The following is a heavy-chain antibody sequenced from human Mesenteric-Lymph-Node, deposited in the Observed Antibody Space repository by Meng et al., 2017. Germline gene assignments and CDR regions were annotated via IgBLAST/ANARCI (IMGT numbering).Heavy chain of an antibody. D-gene: IGHD3-10*01. CDR2: INSDGSST. CDR1: GFTFSSYW. J-gene: IGHJ3*02. V-gene: IGHV3-74*01. Sequence: GESLKISCAASGFTFSSYWMHWVRQAPGKGLVWVSRINSDGSSTSYADSVKGRFTISRDNAKNSLYLQMNSLRAEDTDVYYCARDGRRGPDAFDIWGQGTMVTV. CDR3: ARDGRRGPDAFDI.